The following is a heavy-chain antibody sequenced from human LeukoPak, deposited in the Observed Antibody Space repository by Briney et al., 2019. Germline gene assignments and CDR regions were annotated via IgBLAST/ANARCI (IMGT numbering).Heavy chain of an antibody. CDR3: ARGDSGINSAFDY. CDR2: INTDGSST. J-gene: IGHJ4*02. Sequence: QAGGSLRLSCAASGFTFSSYWLYGVRQAPGKGLVWVSRINTDGSSTSYADSVKGRFTISRDNAKNTLYLQMNSLRAEDTAVYYCARGDSGINSAFDYWGQGTLVTVSS. CDR1: GFTFSSYW. V-gene: IGHV3-74*01. D-gene: IGHD1-26*01.